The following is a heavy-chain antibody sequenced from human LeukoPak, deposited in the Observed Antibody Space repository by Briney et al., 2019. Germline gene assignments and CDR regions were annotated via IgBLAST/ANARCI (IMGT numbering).Heavy chain of an antibody. CDR3: ARAHTVTTYYFDY. V-gene: IGHV3-7*03. CDR2: IKQDGSEK. CDR1: GFTFSSYW. D-gene: IGHD4-17*01. J-gene: IGHJ4*02. Sequence: GGSLRLSCAASGFTFSSYWMSWVRQAPGKGLEWVANIKQDGSEKYYVDSVKGRFTISRDNAKNSLYLQMNSLRAEDTAVYYCARAHTVTTYYFDYWGQGTLVTVSS.